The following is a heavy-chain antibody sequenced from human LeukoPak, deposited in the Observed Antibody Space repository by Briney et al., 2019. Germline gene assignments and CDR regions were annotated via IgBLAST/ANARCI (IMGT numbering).Heavy chain of an antibody. V-gene: IGHV1-2*02. Sequence: ASVKVSCKASGYRFTSYSISWVRQAPGQGLEWMGWINPNSGDTNFAQKFQGRVTMTRDTSISTVYMELSRLTSDDTAVYYCARADWSMLEYWGQGTLVTVSS. CDR1: GYRFTSYS. CDR2: INPNSGDT. D-gene: IGHD1-1*01. J-gene: IGHJ4*02. CDR3: ARADWSMLEY.